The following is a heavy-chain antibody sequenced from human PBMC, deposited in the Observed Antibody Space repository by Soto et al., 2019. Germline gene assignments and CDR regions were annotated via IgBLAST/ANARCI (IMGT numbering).Heavy chain of an antibody. CDR1: GFMFDNYW. J-gene: IGHJ3*02. D-gene: IGHD3-22*01. CDR2: IKQDGTEK. CDR3: ARDDLYDSSVNDAFDI. V-gene: IGHV3-7*05. Sequence: EVQLVQSGGGLVQPGGSLRLSCAASGFMFDNYWMSWVRQAPGKGLEWVANIKQDGTEKFYVDSVKGRFTISRDNAKNSLYLQMNSLRAEDTAVYYCARDDLYDSSVNDAFDIWGQGTMVNVSS.